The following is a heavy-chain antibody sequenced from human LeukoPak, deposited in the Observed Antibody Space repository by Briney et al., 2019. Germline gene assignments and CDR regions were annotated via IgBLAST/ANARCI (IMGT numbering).Heavy chain of an antibody. CDR2: IYYSGTT. J-gene: IGHJ4*02. D-gene: IGHD6-13*01. CDR1: GGSISSYY. V-gene: IGHV4-59*01. Sequence: SETLSLTCTVSGGSISSYYWSSIRQPPGKGLEWIGYIYYSGTTSYNPSLKSRVTISVETSKNQFSLKLSSVTAADTAVYYCARIRGAAAGTARLDYWGQGTLVTVSS. CDR3: ARIRGAAAGTARLDY.